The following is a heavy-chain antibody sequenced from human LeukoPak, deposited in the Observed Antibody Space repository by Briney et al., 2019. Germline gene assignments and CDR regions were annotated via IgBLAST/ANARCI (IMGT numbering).Heavy chain of an antibody. Sequence: PGGSLRLSCAASAFTVSSNYMSWVRQAPGKGLEWVSIISGDGNTYYTDSVKGRFTVSRDGSKNTLYLQMNTLRPEDTAVYYCAGVPGSGWYWYWGQGTLVTVSS. CDR1: AFTVSSNY. CDR2: ISGDGNT. J-gene: IGHJ4*02. D-gene: IGHD6-19*01. CDR3: AGVPGSGWYWY. V-gene: IGHV3-53*01.